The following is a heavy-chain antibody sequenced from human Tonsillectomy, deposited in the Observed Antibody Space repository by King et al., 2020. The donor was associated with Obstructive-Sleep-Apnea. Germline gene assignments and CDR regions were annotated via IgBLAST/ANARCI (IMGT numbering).Heavy chain of an antibody. J-gene: IGHJ4*02. CDR3: ARNLGYCSSTSCYDHLFDY. Sequence: QVQLQESGPGLVKPSETLSLTCTVSGGSISSSSYYWGWIRQPPGKGLEWIGSIYYSGSTYYNPSLKSRVTISVDTSKNQFSLKLSSVTAADTAVYYCARNLGYCSSTSCYDHLFDYWGQGTLVTVSS. CDR2: IYYSGST. V-gene: IGHV4-39*01. D-gene: IGHD2-2*01. CDR1: GGSISSSSYY.